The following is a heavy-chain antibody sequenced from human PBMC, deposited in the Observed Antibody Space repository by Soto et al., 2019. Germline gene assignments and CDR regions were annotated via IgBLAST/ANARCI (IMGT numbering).Heavy chain of an antibody. CDR2: IYYSGST. CDR3: ATLAYGSSRSVGY. V-gene: IGHV4-39*01. Sequence: SETLSLTCAVSGGSISTSRYFWGWIRQPPGKGLEWIGSIYYSGSTYYNPSLRTRVTISVDRSKNQFSLKVSSVTAAGTAVYYCATLAYGSSRSVGYWGQGTLVTVSS. CDR1: GGSISTSRYF. D-gene: IGHD6-6*01. J-gene: IGHJ4*02.